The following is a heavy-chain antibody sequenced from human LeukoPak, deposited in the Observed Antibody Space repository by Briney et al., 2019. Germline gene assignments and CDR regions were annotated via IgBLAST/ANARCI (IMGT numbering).Heavy chain of an antibody. V-gene: IGHV3-30*19. CDR3: ASQSIAA. Sequence: GGSLRLSCAASGFTFSSYGMHWVRRAPGKGLEWVAIISYDGSNEYYADSVKGRFTISRDNSKNTLYLQMNSLRAADTAVYYCASQSIAAWGQGTLVAVSS. J-gene: IGHJ4*02. CDR2: ISYDGSNE. CDR1: GFTFSSYG. D-gene: IGHD6-6*01.